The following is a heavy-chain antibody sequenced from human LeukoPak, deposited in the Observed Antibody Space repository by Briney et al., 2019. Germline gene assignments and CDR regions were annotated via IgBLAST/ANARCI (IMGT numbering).Heavy chain of an antibody. CDR3: ARDQEGFDY. V-gene: IGHV1-46*01. Sequence: ASVKVSCKASGYTFTSKYMHWVRQAPGQGLEWMGMIYPRDGSTSYAQKFQGGVTVTRDTSTSTVHMELSGLRSEDTAVYYCARDQEGFDYWGQGTLVTVSS. J-gene: IGHJ4*02. CDR1: GYTFTSKY. CDR2: IYPRDGST.